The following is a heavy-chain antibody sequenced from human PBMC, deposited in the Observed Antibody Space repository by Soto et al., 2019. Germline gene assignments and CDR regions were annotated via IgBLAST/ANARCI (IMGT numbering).Heavy chain of an antibody. CDR1: GYTFTSYY. D-gene: IGHD3-16*01. CDR3: ARPSYYYGMDV. V-gene: IGHV1-2*04. CDR2: INPNSGGT. Sequence: ASVKVSCKASGYTFTSYYMHWVRQAPGQGLEWMGWINPNSGGTNYAQRFQGWVTMTRDTSISTAYMELSRLRSDDTAVYYCARPSYYYGMDVWGQGTTVTVSS. J-gene: IGHJ6*02.